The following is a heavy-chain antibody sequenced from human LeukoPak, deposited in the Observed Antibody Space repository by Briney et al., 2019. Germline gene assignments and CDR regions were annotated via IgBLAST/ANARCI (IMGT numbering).Heavy chain of an antibody. CDR2: ISYDGTDQ. CDR1: GFTFSRYA. Sequence: PGKSLRLSCAASGFTFSRYAMHWVRQAPGKGLEWVAGISYDGTDQYYSDSVKGLLTISRDFSKNTLYLQMISLRTEDTAVYYCARDQVSSLDYWGQGTLVTVSS. J-gene: IGHJ4*02. V-gene: IGHV3-30*04. CDR3: ARDQVSSLDY.